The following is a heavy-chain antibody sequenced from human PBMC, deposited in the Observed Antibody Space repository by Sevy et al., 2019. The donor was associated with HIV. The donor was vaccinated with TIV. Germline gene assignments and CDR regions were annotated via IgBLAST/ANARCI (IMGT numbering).Heavy chain of an antibody. Sequence: SETLSLTCTVSGGSITSLYWNWIRQPPGKGLEWIGNIYYNGHINYNPSLKSRVTLSLDTSKNQFSLMLSSVTAADTAMYYCAGENAWGRGYSWGQGTLVTVSS. CDR1: GGSITSLY. D-gene: IGHD1-26*01. CDR3: AGENAWGRGYS. V-gene: IGHV4-59*11. CDR2: IYYNGHI. J-gene: IGHJ4*02.